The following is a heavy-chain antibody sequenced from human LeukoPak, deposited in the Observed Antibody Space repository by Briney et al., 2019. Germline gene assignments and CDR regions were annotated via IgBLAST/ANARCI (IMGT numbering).Heavy chain of an antibody. CDR2: ISWNSGSI. CDR3: AKDSGPRGYSYGYFDY. J-gene: IGHJ4*02. Sequence: GGSLRLSCAASGSTFDDYAMHWVRQAPGKGLEWVSGISWNSGSIGYADSVKGRFTISRDNAKNSLYLQMNSLRAEDTALYYCAKDSGPRGYSYGYFDYWGQGTLVTVSS. V-gene: IGHV3-9*01. D-gene: IGHD5-18*01. CDR1: GSTFDDYA.